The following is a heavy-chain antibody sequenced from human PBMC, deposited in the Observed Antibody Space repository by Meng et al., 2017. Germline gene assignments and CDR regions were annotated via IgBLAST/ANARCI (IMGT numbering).Heavy chain of an antibody. Sequence: GESLKISCTASGFTFGDYAMSWFRQAPGKGLEWVGFIRSKAYGGTTEYAASVKGRFTISRDDSKSIAYLQMNSLKTEDTAVYYCTRAVAGTTTTQDYWGKGTLVTVSS. CDR1: GFTFGDYA. CDR2: IRSKAYGGTT. J-gene: IGHJ4*02. D-gene: IGHD6-19*01. V-gene: IGHV3-49*03. CDR3: TRAVAGTTTTQDY.